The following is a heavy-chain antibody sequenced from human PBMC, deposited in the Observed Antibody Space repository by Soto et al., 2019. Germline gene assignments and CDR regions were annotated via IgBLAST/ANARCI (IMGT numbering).Heavy chain of an antibody. V-gene: IGHV1-58*01. CDR1: GFTFTSSA. D-gene: IGHD3-3*01. CDR3: AAADRLRFLYYYYGMDV. Sequence: SVKVSCKASGFTFTSSAVQWVRQARGQRLEWIGWIVVGSGNTNYAQKFQERVTITRDMSTSTTYMELSSLRSEDTAVYYCAAADRLRFLYYYYGMDVWGQGTTVTVSS. CDR2: IVVGSGNT. J-gene: IGHJ6*02.